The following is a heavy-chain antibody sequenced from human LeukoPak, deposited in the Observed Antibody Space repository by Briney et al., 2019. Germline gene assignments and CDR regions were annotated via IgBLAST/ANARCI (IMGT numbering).Heavy chain of an antibody. CDR2: IETVGTT. J-gene: IGHJ4*02. V-gene: IGHV3-66*01. Sequence: GGSLRLSCAASDFTVSSHYMSWVRQAPGKGLEWVSLIETVGTTYYGDSVQGRFTISRDNSKNTLYLQMNSLRDEDTAVYYCARIPQQLAYYFDYWGQGTLVTVSS. CDR1: DFTVSSHY. CDR3: ARIPQQLAYYFDY. D-gene: IGHD6-13*01.